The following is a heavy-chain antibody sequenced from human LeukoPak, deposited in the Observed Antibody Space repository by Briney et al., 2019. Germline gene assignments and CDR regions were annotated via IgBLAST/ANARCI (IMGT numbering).Heavy chain of an antibody. D-gene: IGHD3-22*01. CDR1: GFTFSSYE. CDR2: ISSSGSTI. J-gene: IGHJ4*02. V-gene: IGHV3-48*03. Sequence: GGSLRLSCAASGFTFSSYEMNWVRQAPGKGLEWVSYISSSGSTIYYADSVKGRFTISRDNAKNSLYLQMNSLRAEDTAVYYCARALRYYYDSSEIYFDYWGQGTLVTVSS. CDR3: ARALRYYYDSSEIYFDY.